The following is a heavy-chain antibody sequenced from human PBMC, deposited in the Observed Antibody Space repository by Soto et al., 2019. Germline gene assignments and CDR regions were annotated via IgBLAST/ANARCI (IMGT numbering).Heavy chain of an antibody. Sequence: EEQLVESGGGLVQPGGSLRLSCAASGFIFSGFWMSWVRQSPGKGLEWVANIKQDETEKKYVDSVKGRFTISRDNAKNSLYLQMNSLRAEDTAVYYCARTTILLPAAANRGAPYNYYGLDVWGQGTAVTVSS. D-gene: IGHD2-2*01. V-gene: IGHV3-7*03. CDR1: GFIFSGFW. CDR3: ARTTILLPAAANRGAPYNYYGLDV. CDR2: IKQDETEK. J-gene: IGHJ6*02.